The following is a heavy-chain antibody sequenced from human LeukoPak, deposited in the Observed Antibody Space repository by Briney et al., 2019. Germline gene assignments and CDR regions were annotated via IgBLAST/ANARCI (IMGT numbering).Heavy chain of an antibody. CDR1: GYTFTSNY. V-gene: IGHV1-46*01. CDR3: ARDQEGFDY. Sequence: ASVKVSCKASGYTFTSNYIHWVRQAPGQGLEWMGMIYPRDGSTSYAQKFQGRATVTRDTSTSTVHMELSGLRSEDTAVYYCARDQEGFDYWGQGTLVTVSS. CDR2: IYPRDGST. J-gene: IGHJ4*02.